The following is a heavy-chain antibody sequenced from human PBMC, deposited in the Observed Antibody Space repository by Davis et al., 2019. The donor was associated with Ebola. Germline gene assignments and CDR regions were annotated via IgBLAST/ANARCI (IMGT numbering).Heavy chain of an antibody. CDR1: GFSLRPSGMC. D-gene: IGHD6-13*01. Sequence: SGPTLVQPTQTLTLTCTFSGFSLRPSGMCVSWIRQPPGKSLEWLARIDWDDDKYYSTSLKTRLTISKDTSKNQVVLTMTNMDPVDTATYYCALNIAAAGTLFDYWGQGTLVTVSS. CDR2: IDWDDDK. V-gene: IGHV2-70*11. CDR3: ALNIAAAGTLFDY. J-gene: IGHJ4*02.